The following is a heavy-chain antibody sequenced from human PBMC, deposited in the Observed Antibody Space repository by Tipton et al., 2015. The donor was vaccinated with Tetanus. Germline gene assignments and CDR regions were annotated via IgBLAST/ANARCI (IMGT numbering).Heavy chain of an antibody. CDR3: ASGGGGQWLHTGY. Sequence: TLSLTCTVSGGSLSGYHWNWIRQSPGKGLEWIGNIYHSESANYNPSLKSRVTISVDTSKNQITLTLKSVTAADTALYYCASGGGGQWLHTGYWGQGTLVTVSS. V-gene: IGHV4-59*01. CDR2: IYHSESA. J-gene: IGHJ4*02. D-gene: IGHD6-19*01. CDR1: GGSLSGYH.